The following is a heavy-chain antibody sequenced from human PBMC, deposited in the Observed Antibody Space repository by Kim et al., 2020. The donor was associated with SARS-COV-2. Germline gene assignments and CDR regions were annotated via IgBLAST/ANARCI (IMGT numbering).Heavy chain of an antibody. CDR1: GYTFTSYG. V-gene: IGHV1-18*01. CDR2: ISAYNGNT. Sequence: ASVKVSCKASGYTFTSYGISWVRQAPGQGLEWMGWISAYNGNTNYAQKLQGRVTMTTDTSTSTAYMELRSLRSDDTAVYYCARGQGVLWFGEPLGNFDYWGQGTLVTVSS. J-gene: IGHJ4*02. D-gene: IGHD3-10*01. CDR3: ARGQGVLWFGEPLGNFDY.